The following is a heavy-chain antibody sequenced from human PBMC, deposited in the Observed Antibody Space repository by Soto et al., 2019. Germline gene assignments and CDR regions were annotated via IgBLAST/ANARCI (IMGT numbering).Heavy chain of an antibody. Sequence: EVQLVQSGAEVKKPGESLRISCKGSGYSFTRYWHSWVRQMPGKGLEWMGRIDPSDSYTNYSPSFQGHFTISADKSISTAYLQWSSLKASETAMYYCARLRVGFGELLTYWGQGTLVTVSS. CDR3: ARLRVGFGELLTY. D-gene: IGHD3-10*01. V-gene: IGHV5-10-1*01. CDR2: IDPSDSYT. J-gene: IGHJ4*02. CDR1: GYSFTRYW.